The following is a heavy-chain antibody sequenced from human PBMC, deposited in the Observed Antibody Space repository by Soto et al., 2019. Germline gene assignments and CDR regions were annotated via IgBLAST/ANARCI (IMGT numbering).Heavy chain of an antibody. V-gene: IGHV1-18*01. J-gene: IGHJ4*02. Sequence: QVQLVQSRGEVKKPGASVKVSCKASGYTFSSYGITWVRQAPGQGLEWVGWVSAYNGNTNYAQKLQGRVTMTTDTSTSTAYMELRSLRSDDTAVYYCARDGISSDWNGGFDYWGQGTLVTVSS. CDR3: ARDGISSDWNGGFDY. D-gene: IGHD6-19*01. CDR1: GYTFSSYG. CDR2: VSAYNGNT.